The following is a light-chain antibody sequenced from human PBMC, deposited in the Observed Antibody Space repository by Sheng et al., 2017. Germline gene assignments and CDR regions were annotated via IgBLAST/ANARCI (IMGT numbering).Light chain of an antibody. V-gene: IGKV1-33*01. Sequence: DIQMTQSPSSLSASVGDRVTITCLASQDISNSLNWYQQKRGKAPKLLIYGASNLETGVQSTFSGSGSGTDFTLTISSLQPEDVATYYYQQYDNVPYTFGQGTKLEI. J-gene: IGKJ2*01. CDR3: QQYDNVPYT. CDR1: QDISNS. CDR2: GAS.